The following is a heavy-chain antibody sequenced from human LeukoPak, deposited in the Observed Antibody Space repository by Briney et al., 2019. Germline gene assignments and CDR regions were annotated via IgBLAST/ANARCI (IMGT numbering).Heavy chain of an antibody. Sequence: PPETLSLTCTLSSVSLSSYYWSCIPHTAARGLEWIERIYSSGSTNYNPSLRRLATMAVDTSKNQSSLKLSSVTAADTAVYCGARHLQFFAGFDPWGQGTLVTVSS. V-gene: IGHV4-4*07. CDR2: IYSSGST. J-gene: IGHJ4*01. CDR1: SVSLSSYY. CDR3: ARHLQFFAGFDP. D-gene: IGHD4-11*01.